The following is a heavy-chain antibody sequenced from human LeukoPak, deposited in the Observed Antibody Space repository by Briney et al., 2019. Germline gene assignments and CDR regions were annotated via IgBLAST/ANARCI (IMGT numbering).Heavy chain of an antibody. CDR1: GYTFTGYY. CDR3: ARAAHYYDSSGYYRDAFDI. Sequence: ASVKLSCKASGYTFTGYYMRWVRQAPGQGLEWMGWINPNSGGTNYAQKFQGRVTMTRDTSISTAYMELSRLRSDDTAVYYCARAAHYYDSSGYYRDAFDIWGQGTMVTVSS. V-gene: IGHV1-2*02. D-gene: IGHD3-22*01. J-gene: IGHJ3*02. CDR2: INPNSGGT.